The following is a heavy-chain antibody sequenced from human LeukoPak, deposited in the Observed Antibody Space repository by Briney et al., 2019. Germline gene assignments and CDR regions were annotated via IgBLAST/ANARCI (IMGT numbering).Heavy chain of an antibody. CDR3: ARDRGYYGSGIPLFY. CDR2: INHSGST. CDR1: GGSFSGYY. Sequence: SETLSLTCAVYGGSFSGYYWSWIRQPPGKGLEWIGEINHSGSTNYNPSLKSRVTISVDTSKNQFSLKLSSVTAADTAVYYCARDRGYYGSGIPLFYWGQGTLVTVSS. D-gene: IGHD3-10*01. V-gene: IGHV4-34*01. J-gene: IGHJ4*02.